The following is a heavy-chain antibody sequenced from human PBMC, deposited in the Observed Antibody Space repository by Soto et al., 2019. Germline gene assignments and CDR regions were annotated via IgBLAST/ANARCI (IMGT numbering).Heavy chain of an antibody. J-gene: IGHJ5*02. Sequence: GGSLRLSCAASGFTFSSYSMNWVRQAPGKGLEWVSSISSSSYIYYADSVKGRFTISRDNAKNSLYLQMNSLRAEDTAVYYCARAFTVVTPGWFDPWGQGTLVTVSS. V-gene: IGHV3-21*01. CDR1: GFTFSSYS. D-gene: IGHD2-21*02. CDR3: ARAFTVVTPGWFDP. CDR2: ISSSSYI.